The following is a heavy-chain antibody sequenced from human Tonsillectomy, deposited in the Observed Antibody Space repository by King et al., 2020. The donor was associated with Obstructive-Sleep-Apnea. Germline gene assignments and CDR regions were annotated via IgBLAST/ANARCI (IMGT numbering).Heavy chain of an antibody. D-gene: IGHD4-23*01. CDR2: INHSGST. CDR1: GGSFSGYY. Sequence: VQLQQWGAGLLKPSETLSLTCAVYGGSFSGYYWSWIRQPPGKGLEWIGEINHSGSTNYNPSLKSRVTISVDTSKNQFSLKLSAVTAADTAVYYCAGDYGGNSAYWGQGTLVTVSS. J-gene: IGHJ4*02. V-gene: IGHV4-34*01. CDR3: AGDYGGNSAY.